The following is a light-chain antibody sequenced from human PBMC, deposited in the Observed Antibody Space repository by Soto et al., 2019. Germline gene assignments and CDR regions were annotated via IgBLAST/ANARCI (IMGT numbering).Light chain of an antibody. J-gene: IGKJ1*01. CDR3: QQYNNWPRT. Sequence: EIVMTQSPATLSVSPGERATLFCRASQSVSTNLAWFQQKPGQAPSLLIYGASTRATGTPARFSGSGSGTEFSLTVSSLEPEDFAVYYCQQYNNWPRTLGQGTKVEIK. CDR2: GAS. V-gene: IGKV3-15*01. CDR1: QSVSTN.